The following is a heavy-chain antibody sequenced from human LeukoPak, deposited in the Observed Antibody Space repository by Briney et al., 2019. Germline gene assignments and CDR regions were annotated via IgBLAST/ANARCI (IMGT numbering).Heavy chain of an antibody. J-gene: IGHJ4*02. V-gene: IGHV3-7*01. D-gene: IGHD2-15*01. Sequence: GGSLRLSCEASGFTFSDYWMSWVRQTPGKGLEWVANINKDGSKIYYVDSVKGRFTISRDNAKNSLFLQMDSLRAEDTAIYYCARDGSCFDYWGQGMQVTVSS. CDR3: ARDGSCFDY. CDR1: GFTFSDYW. CDR2: INKDGSKI.